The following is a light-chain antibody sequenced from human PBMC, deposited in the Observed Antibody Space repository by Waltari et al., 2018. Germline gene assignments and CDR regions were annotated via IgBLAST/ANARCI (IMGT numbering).Light chain of an antibody. Sequence: QSALTQPPSASGSPGPSVTISCTGTSSDVGGSNYASWYQQHPGKAPKLMIYEVSQRPSGVPDRFSGSKSGNTASLTVSGLQAEDEADYYCSSYAGSNMGVFGGGTKLTVL. CDR2: EVS. J-gene: IGLJ3*02. CDR3: SSYAGSNMGV. CDR1: SSDVGGSNY. V-gene: IGLV2-8*01.